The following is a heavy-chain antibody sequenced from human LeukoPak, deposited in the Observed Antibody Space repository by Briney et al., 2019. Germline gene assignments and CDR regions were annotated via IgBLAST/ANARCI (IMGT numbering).Heavy chain of an antibody. V-gene: IGHV1-24*01. CDR3: ATYPPANDAAYYYYGMDV. CDR1: GYTLTELS. Sequence: ASVKVSCKVSGYTLTELSMHWVRQAPGKGLEWMGGFDPGDGETIYAQKFQGRVTMTEDTSTDTAYMELSSLRSEDTAVYYCATYPPANDAAYYYYGMDVWGQGTTVTVSS. J-gene: IGHJ6*02. CDR2: FDPGDGET.